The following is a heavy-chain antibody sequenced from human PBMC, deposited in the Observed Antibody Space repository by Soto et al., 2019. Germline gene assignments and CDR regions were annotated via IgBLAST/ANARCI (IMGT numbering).Heavy chain of an antibody. CDR1: GGSISSYY. CDR3: ARGGNTDFDY. Sequence: QVQLQESGPGLVKPSETLSLTCTVSGGSISSYYWSWIRQPPGKGLEWIGYIYYSGGTNYNPSLKSRVTISVDTSKNQFSLKLSSVTAADTAVYYCARGGNTDFDYWGQGTLVTVSS. CDR2: IYYSGGT. V-gene: IGHV4-59*01. J-gene: IGHJ4*02. D-gene: IGHD2-2*02.